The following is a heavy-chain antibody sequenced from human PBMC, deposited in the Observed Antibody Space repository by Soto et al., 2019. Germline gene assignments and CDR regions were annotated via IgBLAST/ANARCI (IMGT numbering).Heavy chain of an antibody. CDR2: ISGSGGTT. CDR3: AKFGASGSYFQVDY. Sequence: EVQLLDSGGGLVQPGGSLRLSCAASGFTFINFAMSWVRQSPGKGLEWVSAISGSGGTTWYADSVRGRFTTSRDNSNNTLYLQMNRLRAEDTAGYYWAKFGASGSYFQVDYWGQGIVGPVSS. J-gene: IGHJ4*02. D-gene: IGHD3-10*01. CDR1: GFTFINFA. V-gene: IGHV3-23*01.